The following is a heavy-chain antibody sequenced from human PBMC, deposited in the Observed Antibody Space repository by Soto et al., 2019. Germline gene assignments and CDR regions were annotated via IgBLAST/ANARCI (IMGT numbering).Heavy chain of an antibody. CDR3: ARDRLMFIVVIARKYFGLEL. CDR2: IYYSGNT. Sequence: TLYLTCTFYVVSSRSGGYYCSWFRQNPRKGLEWIGNIYYSGNTYYNPSLKSRLTISVDTSKNQFSLNLSSVTAADKAVYYCARDRLMFIVVIARKYFGLELWGQGPKGTVSS. J-gene: IGHJ6*01. V-gene: IGHV4-31*03. D-gene: IGHD3-16*01. CDR1: VVSSRSGGYY.